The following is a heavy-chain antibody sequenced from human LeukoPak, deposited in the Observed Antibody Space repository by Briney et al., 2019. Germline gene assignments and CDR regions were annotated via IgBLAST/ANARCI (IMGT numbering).Heavy chain of an antibody. CDR2: ISSGGGGT. Sequence: GGSLRLSCATSGFTFTSYAMSWVRQAPGKGLEWVSSISSGGGGTYYADSVKGRCTISRDNSKNTLYLQMNSLRVEDTAVYYCAAQWELLRVFDYWGQGTLVTVSS. V-gene: IGHV3-23*01. D-gene: IGHD1-26*01. J-gene: IGHJ4*02. CDR1: GFTFTSYA. CDR3: AAQWELLRVFDY.